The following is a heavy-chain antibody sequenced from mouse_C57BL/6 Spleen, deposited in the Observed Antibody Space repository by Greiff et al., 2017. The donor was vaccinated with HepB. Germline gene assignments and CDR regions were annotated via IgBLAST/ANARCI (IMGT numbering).Heavy chain of an antibody. CDR1: GYTFTSYW. V-gene: IGHV1-69*01. J-gene: IGHJ4*01. D-gene: IGHD3-2*02. CDR2: IDPSDSYT. Sequence: QVQLKQPGAELVMPGASVKLSCKASGYTFTSYWMHWVKQRPGQGLEWIGEIDPSDSYTNYNQKFKGKSTLTVDKSSSTAYMQLSSLTSEDSAVYYCARSGPLDYWGQGTSVTVSS. CDR3: ARSGPLDY.